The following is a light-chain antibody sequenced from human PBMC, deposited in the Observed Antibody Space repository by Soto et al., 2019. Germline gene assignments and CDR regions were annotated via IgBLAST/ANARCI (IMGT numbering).Light chain of an antibody. V-gene: IGLV2-14*01. J-gene: IGLJ2*01. Sequence: QSALTQPASVSGSPGQSITISCTGTSSDVGGYNFVSWYQQHPGKVPRLIMYEVSNRPSGVSNRFSGSKSGNTASLTISELQAEDEADYYCSAYTSTSTREVFGGGTKLTVL. CDR2: EVS. CDR3: SAYTSTSTREV. CDR1: SSDVGGYNF.